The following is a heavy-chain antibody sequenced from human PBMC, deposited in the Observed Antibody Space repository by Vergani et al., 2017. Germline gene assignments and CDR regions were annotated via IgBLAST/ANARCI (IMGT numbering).Heavy chain of an antibody. Sequence: QVHLNEAGPGLVKPSQTLSLTCTVSGASITSGSFYWSWIRQPAGKGLEWIGRIYTSGSSNYNPSLMSRVTMSVDTSKNQFSLKLSSVTAADTAVYYCAMSSGWPYFDYWGQGTLVTVSS. J-gene: IGHJ4*02. CDR1: GASITSGSFY. CDR2: IYTSGSS. V-gene: IGHV4-61*02. D-gene: IGHD6-19*01. CDR3: AMSSGWPYFDY.